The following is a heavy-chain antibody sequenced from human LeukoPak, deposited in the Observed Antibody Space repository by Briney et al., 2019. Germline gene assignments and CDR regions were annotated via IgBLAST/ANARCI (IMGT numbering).Heavy chain of an antibody. Sequence: GGSLRLSCAASGFTFSSYEMNWVRQAPGKGLEWVSYISSSGSTIYYADSVKGRFTISRDNAKNSLYLQMNSLRAEDTAVYYFAELGITMMGGVGGKGTRVTISS. CDR3: AELGITMMGGV. V-gene: IGHV3-48*03. CDR2: ISSSGSTI. D-gene: IGHD3-22*01. CDR1: GFTFSSYE. J-gene: IGHJ6*03.